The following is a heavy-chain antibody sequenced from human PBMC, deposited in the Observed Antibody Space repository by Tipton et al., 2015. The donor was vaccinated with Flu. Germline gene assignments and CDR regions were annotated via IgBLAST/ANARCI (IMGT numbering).Heavy chain of an antibody. V-gene: IGHV4-30-2*01. CDR3: ARRSHLYGDDGGWFDP. CDR1: GGSISSGSYS. D-gene: IGHD4-17*01. CDR2: IYSSGST. Sequence: SGLVKPSETLSLTCAVSGGSISSGSYSWSWIRQPPGKGLEWIGYIYSSGSTYYSPSLRTRVTLSIDRSKNQFSLSLSSVTAADTAVYYCARRSHLYGDDGGWFDPWGQGTLVTVSS. J-gene: IGHJ5*02.